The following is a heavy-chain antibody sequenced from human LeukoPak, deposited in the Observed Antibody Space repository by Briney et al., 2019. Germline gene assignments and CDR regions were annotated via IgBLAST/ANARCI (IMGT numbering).Heavy chain of an antibody. J-gene: IGHJ4*02. Sequence: GGSLRLSCADSGFTFSSYAMSWVRQAPGKGLEWVSAISGSGGSTYYADSVKGRFTISRDNVKNSLYLQMNSLRAEDTAVYYCARAGYRYAYDYWGQGSMVTVSS. CDR2: ISGSGGST. CDR3: ARAGYRYAYDY. CDR1: GFTFSSYA. D-gene: IGHD5-18*01. V-gene: IGHV3-23*01.